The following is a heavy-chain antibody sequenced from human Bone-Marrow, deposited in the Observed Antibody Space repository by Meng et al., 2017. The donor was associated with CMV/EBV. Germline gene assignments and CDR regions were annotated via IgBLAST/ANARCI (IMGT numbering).Heavy chain of an antibody. CDR3: AKDIGTGDTTYYYGMDV. V-gene: IGHV3-7*03. J-gene: IGHJ6*02. Sequence: GESLKIACAASGFTFSSYWMSCVRQAPGKGLEWVANKKQDGSEKYYVDSVKGRFTISRDNAKNSLYLQMNSLRAEDTALYYCAKDIGTGDTTYYYGMDVWAQGTTVTVSS. D-gene: IGHD7-27*01. CDR1: GFTFSSYW. CDR2: KKQDGSEK.